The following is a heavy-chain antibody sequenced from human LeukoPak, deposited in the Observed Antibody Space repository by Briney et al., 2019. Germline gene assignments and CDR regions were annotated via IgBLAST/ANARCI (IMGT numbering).Heavy chain of an antibody. J-gene: IGHJ4*02. CDR3: ARDRAGSSSWYGY. V-gene: IGHV4-31*03. D-gene: IGHD6-13*01. CDR2: IYYSGST. Sequence: SETLSLTCTVSGGSISSGGYYWSWIRQHPGKGLEWIGYIYYSGSTYYNPSLKSRVTISVDTPKNQFSLKLSSETAADKAVYYCARDRAGSSSWYGYWGQGTLVTVSS. CDR1: GGSISSGGYY.